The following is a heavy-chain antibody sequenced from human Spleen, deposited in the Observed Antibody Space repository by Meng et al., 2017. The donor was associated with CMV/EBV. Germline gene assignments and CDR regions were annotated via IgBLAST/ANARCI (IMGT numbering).Heavy chain of an antibody. CDR2: ISSSSSYI. D-gene: IGHD2-2*01. J-gene: IGHJ4*02. CDR1: GFTFSSYS. CDR3: ARGPIRGGFVVVPAASLY. V-gene: IGHV3-21*01. Sequence: GGSLRLSCAASGFTFSSYSMNWVRQAPGKGLEWVSSISSSSSYIYYADSVKCRFTISRDNAKNSLYLQMNSLRAEDTAVYYCARGPIRGGFVVVPAASLYWGQGTLVTVSS.